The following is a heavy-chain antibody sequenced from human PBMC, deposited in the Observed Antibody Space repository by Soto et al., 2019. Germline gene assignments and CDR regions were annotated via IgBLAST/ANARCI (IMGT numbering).Heavy chain of an antibody. Sequence: QVQLVQSGAEVKKPGASLKVSCKVSGNTFTSYGITWVRQAPGQGLEWMGWISTYNGNTNYAQKLQGRVTITTDTSTSTAYMELTSLRSDDTAVYFCARERGGYRGMDVWGQGTTVTVSS. CDR2: ISTYNGNT. CDR3: ARERGGYRGMDV. CDR1: GNTFTSYG. J-gene: IGHJ6*02. V-gene: IGHV1-18*01. D-gene: IGHD3-22*01.